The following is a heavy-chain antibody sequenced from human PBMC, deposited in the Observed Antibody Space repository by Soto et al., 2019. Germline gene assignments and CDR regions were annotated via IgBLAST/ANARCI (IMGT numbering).Heavy chain of an antibody. Sequence: PGGSLRLSCAASGFTFSDYYMSWIRQAPGKGLEWVSYISSSGSTIYYADSVKGRFTISRDNAKNSLYLQMNSLRAEDTAVYYCARGPIDVVDDWYFDLWGGGTLVTVSS. V-gene: IGHV3-11*01. D-gene: IGHD2-2*01. CDR3: ARGPIDVVDDWYFDL. CDR2: ISSSGSTI. J-gene: IGHJ2*01. CDR1: GFTFSDYY.